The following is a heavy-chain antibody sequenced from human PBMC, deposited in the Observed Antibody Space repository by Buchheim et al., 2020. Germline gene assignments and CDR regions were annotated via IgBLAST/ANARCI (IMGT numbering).Heavy chain of an antibody. D-gene: IGHD4-11*01. CDR2: ISYDGSNK. CDR3: AKDRQAMTTGYYYMDV. Sequence: QVQLVESGGGVVQPGRSLRLSCAASGFTFGSYGMHWVRQAPGKGLEWVAFISYDGSNKYYADSVKGRFTISRDNSKNTLYLQMNSLRAEDTAVYHCAKDRQAMTTGYYYMDVWGKGTT. J-gene: IGHJ6*03. V-gene: IGHV3-30*18. CDR1: GFTFGSYG.